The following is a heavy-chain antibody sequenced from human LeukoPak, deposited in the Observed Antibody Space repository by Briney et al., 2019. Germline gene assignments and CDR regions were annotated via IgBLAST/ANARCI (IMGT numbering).Heavy chain of an antibody. CDR3: ATVFKWLVRPFDY. Sequence: ASVKVSCKVSGYTFTDYYMHWVQQARGKGLEWMGLVDPEDGETIYAEKFQGRVTITADTSTDTAYMELSSLRSEETAVYYCATVFKWLVRPFDYWGQGTLVTVSS. D-gene: IGHD6-19*01. CDR2: VDPEDGET. V-gene: IGHV1-69-2*01. CDR1: GYTFTDYY. J-gene: IGHJ4*02.